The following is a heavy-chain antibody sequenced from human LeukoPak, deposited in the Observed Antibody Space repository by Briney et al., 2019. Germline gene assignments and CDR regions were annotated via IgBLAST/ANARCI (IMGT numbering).Heavy chain of an antibody. V-gene: IGHV4-4*07. CDR3: ARDGGGNRNFDY. Sequence: SETLSLTCDVSGASMVGYYWSWIRQSAGGGLEWIGRVHNSGSTNYHPSLRSRVTLSEDVSKSQFYLRLTSVTAADTAVYCARDGGGNRNFDYWGQGTLVTVSS. D-gene: IGHD4-23*01. J-gene: IGHJ4*02. CDR1: GASMVGYY. CDR2: VHNSGST.